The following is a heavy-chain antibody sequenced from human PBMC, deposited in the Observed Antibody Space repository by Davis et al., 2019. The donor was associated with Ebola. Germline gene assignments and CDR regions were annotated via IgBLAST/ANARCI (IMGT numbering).Heavy chain of an antibody. CDR3: AARPYGGGNSQFDY. CDR1: GYSFTSYW. J-gene: IGHJ4*02. Sequence: AASLNISCKGSGYSFTSYWNSWVRHVPGKGLEWMGRIDPSDSYTNYSQSFQGHVTISADKSISTAYLQWSSLKASDTAMYYCAARPYGGGNSQFDYWGQGTLVTVSS. V-gene: IGHV5-10-1*01. CDR2: IDPSDSYT. D-gene: IGHD4-23*01.